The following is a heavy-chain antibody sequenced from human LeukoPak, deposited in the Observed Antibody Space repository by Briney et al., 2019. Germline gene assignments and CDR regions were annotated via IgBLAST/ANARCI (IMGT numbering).Heavy chain of an antibody. CDR2: IRRGTNSYTT. D-gene: IGHD3-16*01. CDR1: GFTFSDYI. Sequence: GGSLRLSCAASGFTFSDYILDWVRQAPGKGLEWVGRIRRGTNSYTTEYAASVKGRFIISRDDSKNSLYLHMNSLKTEDTAVYHCTRDGGEGGNSAFDIWGQGTMVTVPS. CDR3: TRDGGEGGNSAFDI. V-gene: IGHV3-72*01. J-gene: IGHJ3*02.